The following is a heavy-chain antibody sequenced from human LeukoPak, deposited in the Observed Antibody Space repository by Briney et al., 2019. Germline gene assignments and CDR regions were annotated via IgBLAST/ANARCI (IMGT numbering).Heavy chain of an antibody. CDR3: ARVRPSSTSSLSTPKTYYFDY. D-gene: IGHD6-6*01. CDR2: IFHSGST. V-gene: IGHV4-4*02. Sequence: SGTLSLTCAVSDVSISSNNWWSWVRQPPGKGLEWIGEIFHSGSTKYNPSLKSRVSISVDKSKNQFSLKLNSVTAADTAVYYCARVRPSSTSSLSTPKTYYFDYWGQGTLVTVSS. J-gene: IGHJ4*02. CDR1: DVSISSNNW.